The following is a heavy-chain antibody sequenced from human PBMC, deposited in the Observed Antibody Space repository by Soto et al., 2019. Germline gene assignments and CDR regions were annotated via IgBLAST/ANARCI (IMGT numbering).Heavy chain of an antibody. Sequence: GGSLRLSCAASGFTFSSYAMSWVRQAPGKGLEWVSAISGSGGSTYYADSVKGRFTISRDNSKNTLYLQMNSLRAEDTAVYYCAKDHTPFYYYDSSGYFDYWGQGTLVTVSS. CDR3: AKDHTPFYYYDSSGYFDY. J-gene: IGHJ4*02. V-gene: IGHV3-23*01. CDR2: ISGSGGST. D-gene: IGHD3-22*01. CDR1: GFTFSSYA.